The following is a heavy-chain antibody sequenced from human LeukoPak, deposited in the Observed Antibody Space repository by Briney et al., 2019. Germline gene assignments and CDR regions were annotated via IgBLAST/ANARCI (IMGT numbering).Heavy chain of an antibody. V-gene: IGHV3-66*02. J-gene: IGHJ4*02. Sequence: GRSLRLSCAASGFTFSSYGMHWVRQAPGKGLEWVSVIYSGGSTYYADSVKGRFTISRDNSKNTLYLQMNSLRAEDTAVYYCARDFYSSSNWGQGTLVTVSS. CDR1: GFTFSSYG. D-gene: IGHD6-6*01. CDR2: IYSGGST. CDR3: ARDFYSSSN.